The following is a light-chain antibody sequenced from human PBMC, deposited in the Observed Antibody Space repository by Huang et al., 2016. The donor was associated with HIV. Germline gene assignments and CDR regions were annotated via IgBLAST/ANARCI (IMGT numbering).Light chain of an antibody. Sequence: DIQMTQSPSSLSASVGDRVTLTCRASQSISTYLNWFQQKPGKAPKLLVYATSSLQSGVPSRFSGSRSGTDFTLTISSLQPEDFATYYCQQTYSTPLHTFGQGTKLEIK. CDR2: ATS. V-gene: IGKV1-39*01. CDR1: QSISTY. J-gene: IGKJ2*01. CDR3: QQTYSTPLHT.